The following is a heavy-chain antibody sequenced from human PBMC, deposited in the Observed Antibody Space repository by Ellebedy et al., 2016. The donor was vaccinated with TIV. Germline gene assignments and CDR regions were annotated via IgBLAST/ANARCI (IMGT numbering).Heavy chain of an antibody. CDR1: GGSISTGPYY. CDR3: ARFRSGIVVAPAHYGMDV. J-gene: IGHJ6*02. V-gene: IGHV4-30-4*08. D-gene: IGHD2-2*01. CDR2: IFHTGTT. Sequence: SETLSLTXTVSGGSISTGPYYWNWIRQHPEKGLEWIGYIFHTGTTYYNPSLKSRVTISVDTSKNQFSLRLSSVTAADTAVYYCARFRSGIVVAPAHYGMDVWGQGTTVTVSS.